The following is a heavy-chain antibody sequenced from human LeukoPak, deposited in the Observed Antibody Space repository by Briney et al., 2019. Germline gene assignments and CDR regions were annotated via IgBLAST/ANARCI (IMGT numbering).Heavy chain of an antibody. V-gene: IGHV1-2*02. CDR3: ARDRRTYYYGSGSYYDFDY. J-gene: IGHJ4*02. Sequence: ASVKVSCKASGYTFTGYYMHWVRQARGQGLEWMGWINPNSGGTNYAQKFQGRVTMTRDTSISTAYMELSRLRSDDTAVYYCARDRRTYYYGSGSYYDFDYWGQGTLVTVSS. D-gene: IGHD3-10*01. CDR2: INPNSGGT. CDR1: GYTFTGYY.